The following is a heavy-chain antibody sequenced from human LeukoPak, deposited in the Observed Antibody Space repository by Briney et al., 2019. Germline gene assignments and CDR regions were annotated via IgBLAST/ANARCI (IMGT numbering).Heavy chain of an antibody. V-gene: IGHV6-1*01. CDR2: TYYRSRWLN. CDR3: ARGPIVVVPAAAPHFQH. CDR1: GDSVSSHDAA. J-gene: IGHJ1*01. Sequence: SQTLSLTCAISGDSVSSHDAAWNWIRQSPSRGLEWLGRTYYRSRWLNDYAPSVKSRITINPETSKNQFSLQLSSVTPEDTAVYYCARGPIVVVPAAAPHFQHWGQGTLVTVSS. D-gene: IGHD2-2*01.